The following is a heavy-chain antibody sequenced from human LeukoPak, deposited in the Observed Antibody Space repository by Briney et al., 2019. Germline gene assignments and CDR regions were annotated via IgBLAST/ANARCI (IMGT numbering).Heavy chain of an antibody. Sequence: PGGSLRLSCAASGFRFTDYSMSWVRQAPGKGLEWVAGLGRSGEYKYYADSVKGRFTISRDNSKDTVSLQMNSLRAEDSAIYFCVKDRPCETCMPMDAWSQGTTVTVSS. J-gene: IGHJ6*02. CDR3: VKDRPCETCMPMDA. CDR1: GFRFTDYS. V-gene: IGHV3-23*01. CDR2: LGRSGEYK. D-gene: IGHD2-2*01.